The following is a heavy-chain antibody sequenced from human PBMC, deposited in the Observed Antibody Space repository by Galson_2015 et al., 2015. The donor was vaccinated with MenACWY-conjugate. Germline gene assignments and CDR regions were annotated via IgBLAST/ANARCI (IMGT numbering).Heavy chain of an antibody. CDR3: ARDEYSSSDY. J-gene: IGHJ4*02. CDR2: IKQDGSEK. Sequence: SLRLSCAVSGFTFSRYWMSWVRQAPGKGLEWVANIKQDGSEKYYVDSVKGRFTISRDNAKNSLYLQMNSLRAEDTAVYYCARDEYSSSDYWGQGTLVTVS. D-gene: IGHD6-6*01. V-gene: IGHV3-7*01. CDR1: GFTFSRYW.